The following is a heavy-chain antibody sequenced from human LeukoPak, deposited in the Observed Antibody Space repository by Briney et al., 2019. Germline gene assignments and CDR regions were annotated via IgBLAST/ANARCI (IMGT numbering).Heavy chain of an antibody. D-gene: IGHD5/OR15-5a*01. V-gene: IGHV3-23*01. J-gene: IGHJ6*03. CDR2: ISGSGSST. CDR1: GFSVSDHY. CDR3: AKESLRLVYYFMDV. Sequence: GGSLRLSCAASGFSVSDHYMNWVRQAPGKGLEWVSAISGSGSSTYYAESVKGRFTISRDNSKNTLYLQMNSLRAEDTAVYYCAKESLRLVYYFMDVWGKGTTVTVSS.